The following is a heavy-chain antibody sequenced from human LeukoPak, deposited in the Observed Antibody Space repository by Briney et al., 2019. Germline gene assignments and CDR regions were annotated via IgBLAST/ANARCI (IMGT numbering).Heavy chain of an antibody. D-gene: IGHD6-25*01. J-gene: IGHJ4*02. CDR2: IKQDASEK. CDR3: ARDGLSAALDF. Sequence: PGGSLRLSCAASGFTFRSFWMSWVRQAPGKGLEWVANIKQDASEKCYVDSAKGRFTISRDNRKNSLDLQMNSLRVEDTAVYYCARDGLSAALDFWGQGTLVIVSS. V-gene: IGHV3-7*03. CDR1: GFTFRSFW.